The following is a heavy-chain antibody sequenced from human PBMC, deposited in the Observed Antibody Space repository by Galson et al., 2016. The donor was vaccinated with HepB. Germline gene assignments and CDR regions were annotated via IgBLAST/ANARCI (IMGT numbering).Heavy chain of an antibody. CDR2: INSDGTIP. CDR1: GFAFGSHW. D-gene: IGHD4-23*01. V-gene: IGHV3-74*01. CDR3: GRDHSVVLTTAYNWFDP. Sequence: SLRLSCAASGFAFGSHWMHWVRQVPGKGLVWVSRINSDGTIPNYADSVKGRFTISRHNAKNTLYLQMNSLRVEDTAVYYCGRDHSVVLTTAYNWFDPWGQGTLVTVSS. J-gene: IGHJ5*02.